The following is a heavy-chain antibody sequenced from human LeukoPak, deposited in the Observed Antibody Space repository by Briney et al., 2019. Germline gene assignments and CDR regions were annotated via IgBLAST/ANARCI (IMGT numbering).Heavy chain of an antibody. J-gene: IGHJ4*02. Sequence: GGSLRLSCAASGFTFSLYSMNWVRQAPGKGLEWASVIYGGGSTFYADSVKGRSTISRDNSQNTMYLQMNGLRAEDTAVYYCATWPGAWYGEDYWGQGTLVTVSS. CDR3: ATWPGAWYGEDY. V-gene: IGHV3-53*01. CDR1: GFTFSLYS. CDR2: IYGGGST. D-gene: IGHD3-10*01.